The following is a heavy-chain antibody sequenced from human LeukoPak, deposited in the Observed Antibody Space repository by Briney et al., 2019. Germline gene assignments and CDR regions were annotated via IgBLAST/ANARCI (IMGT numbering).Heavy chain of an antibody. CDR2: IFYTGST. Sequence: KASETLSLTCTVSGGSISSYYWSWIRQPPGKGLEWIGYIFYTGSTNYNPSLKSRVTISVLTSKNRFSLKLRSVTAADTAVYYCATLTGGDDAFDIWGQGTMVTVSS. J-gene: IGHJ3*02. CDR1: GGSISSYY. D-gene: IGHD4-23*01. CDR3: ATLTGGDDAFDI. V-gene: IGHV4-59*01.